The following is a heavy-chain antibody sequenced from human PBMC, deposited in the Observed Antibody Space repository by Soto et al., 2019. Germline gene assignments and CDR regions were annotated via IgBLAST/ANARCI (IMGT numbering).Heavy chain of an antibody. CDR2: ISWDGGST. CDR3: AKDRTFGGVIGYFDY. J-gene: IGHJ4*02. Sequence: GSLRICGATCGVNFEDDAMRWVRQATGKGLEWVSLISWDGGSTYYADSVKGRFTISRDNSKNSLYLQMNSLRTEDTALYYCAKDRTFGGVIGYFDYWGQGTLVTVSS. D-gene: IGHD3-16*02. CDR1: GVNFEDDA. V-gene: IGHV3-43*01.